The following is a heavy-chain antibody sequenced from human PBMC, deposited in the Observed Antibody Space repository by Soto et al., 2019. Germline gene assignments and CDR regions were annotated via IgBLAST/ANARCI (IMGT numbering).Heavy chain of an antibody. CDR3: ARSPGIAEDYYYYYGMDV. V-gene: IGHV1-2*04. D-gene: IGHD6-13*01. CDR2: INPNSGGT. Sequence: SVKVSCKASGYTFTGYYMHWVRQAPGQGLEWMGWINPNSGGTNYAQKFQGWVTMTRDTSISTAYMELSRLRSDDTAVYYCARSPGIAEDYYYYYGMDVWGQGSTVTGSS. J-gene: IGHJ6*02. CDR1: GYTFTGYY.